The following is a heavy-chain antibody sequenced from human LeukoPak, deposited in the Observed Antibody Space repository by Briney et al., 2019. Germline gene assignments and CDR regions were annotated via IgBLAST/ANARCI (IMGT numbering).Heavy chain of an antibody. D-gene: IGHD3-3*01. CDR1: GDSVSSNSAA. CDR2: TYYRSKWYN. CDR3: ARDRPSALGVAHYYFDY. V-gene: IGHV6-1*01. J-gene: IGHJ4*02. Sequence: SQTLSLTCAISGDSVSSNSAAWNWIRQSPSRGLEWLGRTYYRSKWYNDYAVPVKSRITINPDTSKNQFSLQLNSVTPEDTAVYYCARDRPSALGVAHYYFDYWGQGTLVTVSS.